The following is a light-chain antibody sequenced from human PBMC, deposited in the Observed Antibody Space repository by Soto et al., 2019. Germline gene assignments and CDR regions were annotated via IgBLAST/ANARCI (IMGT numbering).Light chain of an antibody. CDR2: RVS. V-gene: IGKV2-30*01. CDR1: QGLVYFDGNTY. CDR3: MQGRQWPYT. Sequence: DIVMTQSPLSLPVTLGQSASISCRSSQGLVYFDGNTYLSWYQQRPGQSPRRLIYRVSDGDSGVPDRFSGSGSGTDFTLTISRVEAEDVWVYFCMQGRQWPYTVSQGTKLEIK. J-gene: IGKJ2*01.